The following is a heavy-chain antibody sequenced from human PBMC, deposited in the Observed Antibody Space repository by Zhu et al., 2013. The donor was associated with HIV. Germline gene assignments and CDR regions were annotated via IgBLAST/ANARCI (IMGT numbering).Heavy chain of an antibody. D-gene: IGHD2-8*01. Sequence: QVQLVQSGAAVKKPGASVKVSCTASGYIFTDFYLHWVRQAPGQEFEWMGWINPNSGDTDFAQKFQGRVTMTRDTTISTAYMELSRLTSDDTAVYYCAREGYCTKGVCLYWFDPWGQGDPGHRLL. CDR3: AREGYCTKGVCLYWFDP. CDR1: GYIFTDFY. CDR2: INPNSGDT. V-gene: IGHV1-2*02. J-gene: IGHJ5*02.